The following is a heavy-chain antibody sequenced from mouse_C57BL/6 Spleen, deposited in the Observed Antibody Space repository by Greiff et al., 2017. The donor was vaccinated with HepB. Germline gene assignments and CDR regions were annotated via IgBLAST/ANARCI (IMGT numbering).Heavy chain of an antibody. CDR2: IHPNSGST. V-gene: IGHV1-64*01. CDR1: GYTFTSYW. Sequence: QVHVKQPGAELVKPGASVKLSCKASGYTFTSYWMHWVKQRPGQGLEWIGMIHPNSGSTNYNEKFKSKATLTVDKSSSTAYMQLSSLTSEDSAVYYCARDDSYYFDYWGQGTTLTVSS. CDR3: ARDDSYYFDY. J-gene: IGHJ2*01. D-gene: IGHD2-4*01.